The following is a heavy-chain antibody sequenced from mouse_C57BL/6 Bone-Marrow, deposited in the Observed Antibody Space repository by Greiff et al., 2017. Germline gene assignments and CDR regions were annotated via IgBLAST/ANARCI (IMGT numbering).Heavy chain of an antibody. CDR3: ARKGNYGSSFSGCAY. V-gene: IGHV1-55*01. CDR2: IYPGSGST. CDR1: GYTFTSYW. D-gene: IGHD1-1*01. Sequence: QVQLQQPGAELVKPGASVKMSCKASGYTFTSYWITWVKQRPGQGLEWIGDIYPGSGSTNYNEKFKSKATLTVDTSSSTAYMQLSSLTSEDSAVYYCARKGNYGSSFSGCAYWGQGTLVTVSA. J-gene: IGHJ3*01.